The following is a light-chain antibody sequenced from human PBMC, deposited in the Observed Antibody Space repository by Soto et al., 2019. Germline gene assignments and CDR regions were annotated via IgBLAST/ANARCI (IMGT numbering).Light chain of an antibody. J-gene: IGLJ2*01. CDR3: QVWDSSSDHVV. Sequence: LTQPPSVSVAPGKTARITCGGNNIGSKSVHWYQQKPGQAPVLVIYYDNDRPSGIPERFSGSNSGNTATLTISRVEAGDEADYYCQVWDSSSDHVVFGGGTKVTVL. CDR1: NIGSKS. CDR2: YDN. V-gene: IGLV3-21*04.